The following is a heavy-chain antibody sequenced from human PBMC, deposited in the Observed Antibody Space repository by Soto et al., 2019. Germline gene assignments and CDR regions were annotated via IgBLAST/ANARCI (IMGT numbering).Heavy chain of an antibody. CDR2: ISGSGGST. CDR1: GFTFSSYA. J-gene: IGHJ4*02. V-gene: IGHV3-23*01. CDR3: AKDRDADDDGAPIDY. D-gene: IGHD1-1*01. Sequence: EVQLLESGGGLVQPGGSLRLSCAASGFTFSSYAMSWVRQAPGKGLEWVSAISGSGGSTYYADSVKGRFTISRDNSKNPLYLQMNSLRAEDTAVYYCAKDRDADDDGAPIDYWGQGTLVTVSS.